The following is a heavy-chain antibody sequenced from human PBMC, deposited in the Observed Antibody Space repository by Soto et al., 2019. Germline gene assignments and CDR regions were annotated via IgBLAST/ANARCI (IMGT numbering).Heavy chain of an antibody. V-gene: IGHV4-39*01. CDR2: IYYSGST. CDR1: GGSISSSSYY. Sequence: PSETLSLTCTVSGGSISSSSYYWGWIRQPPGKGLEWIGSIYYSGSTYYNPSLKSRVTISVDTSKNQFSLKLSPVTAADTAVYYCARHRLRKWELLYYFDYWGQGTLVTVSS. D-gene: IGHD1-26*01. CDR3: ARHRLRKWELLYYFDY. J-gene: IGHJ4*02.